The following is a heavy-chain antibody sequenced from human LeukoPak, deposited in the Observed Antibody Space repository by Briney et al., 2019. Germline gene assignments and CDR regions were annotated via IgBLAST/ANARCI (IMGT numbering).Heavy chain of an antibody. CDR1: GYXFTSYY. CDR2: INPSGGST. CDR3: ARALTTVTTRGYFDY. D-gene: IGHD4-17*01. V-gene: IGHV1-46*01. Sequence: GASVKVSCKASGYXFTSYYMHWVRQAPGQGLEWMGIINPSGGSTSYAQKFQGRVTMTRDTSTSTVYMELSSLRSEDTAVYYCARALTTVTTRGYFDYWGQGTLVTVSS. J-gene: IGHJ4*02.